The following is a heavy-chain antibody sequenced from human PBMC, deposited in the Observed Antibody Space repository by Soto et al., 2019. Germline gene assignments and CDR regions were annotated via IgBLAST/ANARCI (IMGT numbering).Heavy chain of an antibody. J-gene: IGHJ6*02. CDR2: IYPGDSDT. CDR3: ASDSTGYSSGWLGYYYDGMDV. Sequence: GESLKISCKGSGYSFTSYWIGWVRQMPGKGLEWMGIIYPGDSDTRYSPSFQGQVTISADKSISTAYLQWSSLKASDTAMYYCASDSTGYSSGWLGYYYDGMDVWAQGTTVPVSS. D-gene: IGHD6-19*01. V-gene: IGHV5-51*01. CDR1: GYSFTSYW.